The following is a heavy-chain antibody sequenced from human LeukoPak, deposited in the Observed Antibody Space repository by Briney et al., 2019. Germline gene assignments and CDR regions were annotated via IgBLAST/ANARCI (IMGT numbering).Heavy chain of an antibody. V-gene: IGHV4-61*01. CDR3: ARDRCTGGSCAAFDI. CDR2: IYYTGGT. J-gene: IGHJ3*02. D-gene: IGHD2-15*01. Sequence: SETLSLTCTVSGGSISSSSYYWGWIRQPPGKGLEWIGYIYYTGGTNYNPSLKSRVTISVDASKNQFSLKLSSVTAADTAVYYCARDRCTGGSCAAFDIWGQGTVVTVSS. CDR1: GGSISSSSYY.